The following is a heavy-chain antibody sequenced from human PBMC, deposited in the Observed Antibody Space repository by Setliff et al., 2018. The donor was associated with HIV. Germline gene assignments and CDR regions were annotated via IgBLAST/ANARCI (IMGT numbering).Heavy chain of an antibody. Sequence: SETLSLTCTVSGGSISTYYWSWIRQPAGKGLEWLGNIGNIYYGGTTYYNPSLKGRITISVFTSSQQLSLTLTSVTPADTVVYYCARLRAAGTVHYFDPWGQGTQVTVSS. CDR3: ARLRAAGTVHYFDP. CDR1: GGSISTYY. D-gene: IGHD6-13*01. CDR2: IYYGGTT. J-gene: IGHJ5*02. V-gene: IGHV4-59*04.